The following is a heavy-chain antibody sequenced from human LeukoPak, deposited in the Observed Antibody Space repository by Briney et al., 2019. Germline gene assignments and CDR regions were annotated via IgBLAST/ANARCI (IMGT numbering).Heavy chain of an antibody. D-gene: IGHD5-24*01. CDR1: GFTFSTYA. J-gene: IGHJ5*02. CDR3: TKRPSTDGYNS. V-gene: IGHV3-23*01. Sequence: HPGGSLRLSCAVSGFTFSTYAMSWVRQAPGKGLEWVSVISGSGDNTYYADSVKGRFTISRDNFKNTLYLQMNSLRAEDTALYYCTKRPSTDGYNSWGQGTLVTVSS. CDR2: ISGSGDNT.